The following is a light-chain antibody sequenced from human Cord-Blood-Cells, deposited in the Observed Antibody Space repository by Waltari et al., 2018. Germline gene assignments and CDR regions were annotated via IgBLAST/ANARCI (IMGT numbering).Light chain of an antibody. J-gene: IGKJ1*01. CDR2: GAS. CDR1: QSVSSSY. Sequence: EIVLTQSPGTLSLSPGERATLSCRASQSVSSSYLAWYQQKPGQAPRLLIYGASSRATGIPDRFSGSGSGTDFTLTISRLQAEDVAVYYCQQYYSTPRTFGQGTKVEIK. CDR3: QQYYSTPRT. V-gene: IGKV3-20*01.